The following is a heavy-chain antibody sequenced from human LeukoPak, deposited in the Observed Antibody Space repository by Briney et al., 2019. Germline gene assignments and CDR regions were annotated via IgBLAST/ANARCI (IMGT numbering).Heavy chain of an antibody. V-gene: IGHV4-34*01. J-gene: IGHJ5*02. Sequence: SETLSLTCAVYGGSFSAYYWSWIHQPPGKGLEWIGVINHSGSTNYNPSLKSRVTISVDTSKNQFSLKLSSVTAADTAVYLCARGSSGYYWPWGQGTLVTVSS. CDR3: ARGSSGYYWP. D-gene: IGHD3-22*01. CDR2: INHSGST. CDR1: GGSFSAYY.